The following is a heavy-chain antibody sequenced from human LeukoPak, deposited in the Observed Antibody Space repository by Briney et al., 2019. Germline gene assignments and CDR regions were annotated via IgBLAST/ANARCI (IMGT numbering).Heavy chain of an antibody. J-gene: IGHJ5*02. Sequence: PSETLSLTCTVSGGSISSYYWSWIRQPPGKGLEWIGYIYHSGSTTYNPSLKSRVTISVDRSKNQFSLKLSSVTAADTAVYYCARGVVATISGGWFDPWGQGTLVTVSS. CDR2: IYHSGST. CDR1: GGSISSYY. V-gene: IGHV4-59*12. D-gene: IGHD5-12*01. CDR3: ARGVVATISGGWFDP.